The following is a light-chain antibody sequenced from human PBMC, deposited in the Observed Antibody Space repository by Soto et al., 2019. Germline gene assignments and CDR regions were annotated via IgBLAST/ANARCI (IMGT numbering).Light chain of an antibody. Sequence: QPALTQPASVSGSPGQAITISCTGTSSDVGGYDSVSWYQQFPGKAPKLIIYEVFNRPSGVSNRFSGSKSDNTASLTISGLQAEDEADYYCTSYRSGSTPVVFGGGTQLTVL. J-gene: IGLJ2*01. CDR2: EVF. V-gene: IGLV2-14*01. CDR1: SSDVGGYDS. CDR3: TSYRSGSTPVV.